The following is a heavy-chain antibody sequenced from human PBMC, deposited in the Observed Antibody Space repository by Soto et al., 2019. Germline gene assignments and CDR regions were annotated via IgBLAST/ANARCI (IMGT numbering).Heavy chain of an antibody. CDR2: ISGSGGST. CDR1: GFTFSSYA. D-gene: IGHD6-19*01. V-gene: IGHV3-23*01. CDR3: AKERIAAAGETFIAVAGPFDY. J-gene: IGHJ4*02. Sequence: PGGSLRLSCAASGFTFSSYAMSWVRQAPGKGLEWVSAISGSGGSTYYADSVKGRFTISRDNSTNTLYLQMNSLRAEDTVVYYCAKERIAAAGETFIAVAGPFDYWGQGTLVTVSS.